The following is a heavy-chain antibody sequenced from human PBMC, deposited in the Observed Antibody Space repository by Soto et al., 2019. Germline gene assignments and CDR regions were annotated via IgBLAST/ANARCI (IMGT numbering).Heavy chain of an antibody. CDR2: TYYRSKWIS. Sequence: PSQTLSLTCAISGDSVSNNRATWNWIRQSPSGGLEWLGRTYYRSKWISDYAMSVKSRISINPDTSKNLISLHLNSVTPEDTAVYYCARDPPDFNSGFDFWGQGTPDTVSS. J-gene: IGHJ4*02. D-gene: IGHD1-26*01. CDR3: ARDPPDFNSGFDF. CDR1: GDSVSNNRAT. V-gene: IGHV6-1*01.